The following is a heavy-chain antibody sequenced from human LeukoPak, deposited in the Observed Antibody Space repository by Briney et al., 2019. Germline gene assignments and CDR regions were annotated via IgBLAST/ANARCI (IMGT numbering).Heavy chain of an antibody. CDR2: IYYSGST. Sequence: SETLSLTCSVSGGSISSTSHHWDWIRQPPGKGLEWIGSIYYSGSTYYNPSLKSRVTISVDTSKNQFSLKLSSVTAADTAVYYCARVSVHGYSDYWGQGTLVTVSS. CDR3: ARVSVHGYSDY. D-gene: IGHD2-8*01. J-gene: IGHJ4*02. V-gene: IGHV4-39*07. CDR1: GGSISSTSHH.